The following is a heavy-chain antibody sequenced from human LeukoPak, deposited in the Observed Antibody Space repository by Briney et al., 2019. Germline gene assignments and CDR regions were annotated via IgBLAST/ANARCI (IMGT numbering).Heavy chain of an antibody. D-gene: IGHD2-15*01. V-gene: IGHV1-69*05. CDR3: FCSGGSCYSKDAFDI. Sequence: ASVKVSCKASGGTFSSYAISWVRQAPGQGLEWMGSIIPIFGTANYAQKFQGRVTITTDESTSTAYMELSSLRSEDTAVYYCFCSGGSCYSKDAFDIWGQGTMVTVSS. CDR2: IIPIFGTA. J-gene: IGHJ3*02. CDR1: GGTFSSYA.